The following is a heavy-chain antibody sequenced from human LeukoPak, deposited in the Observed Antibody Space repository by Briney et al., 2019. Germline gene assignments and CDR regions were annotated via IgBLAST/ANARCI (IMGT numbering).Heavy chain of an antibody. Sequence: PGGSLRLSCAASGFTFNSYAVSWVRQAPGKGLEWVSGISISGGSTYYTDSVKGRFTISRDNSKKTLYLQMDSLRVEDTAVYYCAKIIAAWYHFDYWGQGTLVTVSS. J-gene: IGHJ4*02. CDR3: AKIIAAWYHFDY. D-gene: IGHD6-13*01. V-gene: IGHV3-23*01. CDR2: ISISGGST. CDR1: GFTFNSYA.